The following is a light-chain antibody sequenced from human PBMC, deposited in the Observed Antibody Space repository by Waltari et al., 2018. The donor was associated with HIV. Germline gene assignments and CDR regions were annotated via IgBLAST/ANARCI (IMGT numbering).Light chain of an antibody. CDR1: QSISNW. V-gene: IGKV1-5*03. CDR3: QQYGDYQWS. CDR2: KAS. Sequence: DIQMTQSPSTLSASVGDRVTISCRASQSISNWLAWYQQKPGTAPKLLIYKASTLQSAVPSRFSGSGSGTEFTLTISSLHPDDIATYYCQQYGDYQWSFGQGTKVEIK. J-gene: IGKJ1*01.